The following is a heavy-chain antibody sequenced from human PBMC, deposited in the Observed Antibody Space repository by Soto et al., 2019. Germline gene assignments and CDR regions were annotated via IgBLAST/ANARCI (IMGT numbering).Heavy chain of an antibody. V-gene: IGHV3-13*01. CDR2: IGTAGDT. J-gene: IGHJ4*02. Sequence: EVQLVESGGALVQPGGSLRLSCGASGFTFSSYDFHWVRQATGKGLEWVSAIGTAGDTYYAGSVKGRFTISRENAKNSLYLQLNSLRAGDTAVYYCTRGAAGFDYWGQGTLVTVSS. CDR3: TRGAAGFDY. D-gene: IGHD6-13*01. CDR1: GFTFSSYD.